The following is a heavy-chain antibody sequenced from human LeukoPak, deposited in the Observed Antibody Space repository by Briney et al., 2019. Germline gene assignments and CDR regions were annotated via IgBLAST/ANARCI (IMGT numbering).Heavy chain of an antibody. J-gene: IGHJ4*02. CDR1: GGSVSSGTYF. D-gene: IGHD6-19*01. V-gene: IGHV4-61*01. CDR3: ARGSGWLTDH. CDR2: IDYNGRT. Sequence: KPSETLSLTRTVSGGSVSSGTYFLNWIRQAPGKGLEWIGYIDYNGRTNYNPSLKSRVTISVGTSKNQFPLKVSSVTATDTAVYYCARGSGWLTDHWGQGTLVTVSS.